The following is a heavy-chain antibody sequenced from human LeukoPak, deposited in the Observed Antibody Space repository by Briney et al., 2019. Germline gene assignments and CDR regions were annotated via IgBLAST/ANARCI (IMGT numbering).Heavy chain of an antibody. CDR3: ARDAYYYDSSGFYLVDY. CDR2: IYTSGDT. CDR1: GGSISSYY. D-gene: IGHD3-22*01. V-gene: IGHV4-4*07. Sequence: SETLSLTCTVSGGSISSYYWSWIRQPAGKGLEWIGRIYTSGDTYYNPSLKSRVTMSVDTSKNQFSLKLDSVTAADTAVYYCARDAYYYDSSGFYLVDYWGQGTVVTASS. J-gene: IGHJ4*02.